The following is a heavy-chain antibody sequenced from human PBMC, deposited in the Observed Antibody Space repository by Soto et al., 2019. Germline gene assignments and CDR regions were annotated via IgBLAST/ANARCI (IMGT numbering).Heavy chain of an antibody. J-gene: IGHJ5*02. D-gene: IGHD3-22*01. CDR3: ARTIRPYYYDRSCYYKGWFDP. V-gene: IGHV3-23*01. CDR1: GFTFSDYV. Sequence: EVQLLDSGGGLVQPGGSLRLSCVASGFTFSDYVMSWVRQGPGKGLECVSSISGNSVNAYYADSVKGRFTVSRDNSKNTLFLQMHSLRAEDTAVYFCARTIRPYYYDRSCYYKGWFDPWGQGTLVTVSS. CDR2: ISGNSVNA.